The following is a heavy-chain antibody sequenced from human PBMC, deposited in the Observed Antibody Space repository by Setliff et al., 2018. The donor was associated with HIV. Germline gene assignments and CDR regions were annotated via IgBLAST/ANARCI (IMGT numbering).Heavy chain of an antibody. CDR2: ISAGGYT. J-gene: IGHJ3*02. CDR1: GGSISIYY. D-gene: IGHD3-3*01. V-gene: IGHV4-4*07. Sequence: PSETLSLTCTVSGGSISIYYWSWILQLPGEGLEWIGRISAGGYTYYNPSLQSRVTMSVDMSKNQFSLKLSSVTAADTAIYYCARDRSGTSYAGDDAFDTWGQGTMVTVSS. CDR3: ARDRSGTSYAGDDAFDT.